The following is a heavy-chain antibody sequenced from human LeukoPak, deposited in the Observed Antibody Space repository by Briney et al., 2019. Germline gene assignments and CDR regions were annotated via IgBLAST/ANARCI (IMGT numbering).Heavy chain of an antibody. Sequence: ASVKVCCKASGGTFSSYAISWVRQAPGQGLEWMGGIIPIFGTANYAQKFQGRVTMTRDTSTSTVYMELSSLRSEDTAVYYCARDGGSGMEGNPGQYWGQGTLVTVSS. CDR3: ARDGGSGMEGNPGQY. V-gene: IGHV1-69*05. D-gene: IGHD3-10*01. J-gene: IGHJ4*02. CDR1: GGTFSSYA. CDR2: IIPIFGTA.